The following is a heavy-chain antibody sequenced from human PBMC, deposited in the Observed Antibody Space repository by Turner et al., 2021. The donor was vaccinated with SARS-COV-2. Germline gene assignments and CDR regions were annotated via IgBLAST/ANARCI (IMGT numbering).Heavy chain of an antibody. V-gene: IGHV3-23*01. Sequence: EVQLLESGGGLVQPGWSLRLSCAASGFTFSSYDMSWLRQAPGKGLEWVSSISGSGDSTYLADSVKGRLTISRDNSKNTLYLQMNRLRAEDTAVYYCAKDEGVFSGYGNFDYWGQGTLVTVSS. D-gene: IGHD5-12*01. CDR2: ISGSGDST. CDR1: GFTFSSYD. J-gene: IGHJ4*02. CDR3: AKDEGVFSGYGNFDY.